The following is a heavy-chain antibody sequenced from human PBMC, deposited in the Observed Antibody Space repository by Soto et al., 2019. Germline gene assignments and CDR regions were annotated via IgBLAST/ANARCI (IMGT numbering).Heavy chain of an antibody. CDR1: GFTFGRYW. J-gene: IGHJ4*02. CDR2: IKQDGSHK. D-gene: IGHD3-22*01. CDR3: ARGSSVYDSSGYAFDY. Sequence: PGGSLRLSCAASGFTFGRYWMSWVRQAPGKGLEWVANIKQDGSHKFYVDSVKGRFTMSRDNAKNSLCLQMSSLRAEDTAVYYCARGSSVYDSSGYAFDYWGQGSLVTVSS. V-gene: IGHV3-7*01.